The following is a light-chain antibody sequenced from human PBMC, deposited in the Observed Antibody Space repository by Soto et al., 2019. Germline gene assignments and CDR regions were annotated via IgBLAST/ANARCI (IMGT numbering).Light chain of an antibody. Sequence: EIVLTQSPGTLSLSPGERATLSYRASQSVSNNYVAWYQQKPGQAPRLLIYGASNRATGIPDRFSGSGSGTDFRLTISRLEPEDFVVYYCQQYISSPRTFGQGTKVEIK. CDR3: QQYISSPRT. V-gene: IGKV3-20*01. CDR2: GAS. CDR1: QSVSNNY. J-gene: IGKJ1*01.